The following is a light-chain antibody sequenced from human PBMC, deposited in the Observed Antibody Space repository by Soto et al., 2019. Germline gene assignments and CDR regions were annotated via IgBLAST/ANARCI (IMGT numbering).Light chain of an antibody. CDR3: AAWDDSLSGVV. J-gene: IGLJ2*01. V-gene: IGLV1-47*01. CDR2: RNN. Sequence: QLVLTQSPSASGTPGQRVTISCSGSSSNIGSNYVYWYQQLPGTAPKLLIYRNNQRPSGVPDRFSGSKSGTSASLAISGLRSDDEADYYCAAWDDSLSGVVFGGGTKLTVL. CDR1: SSNIGSNY.